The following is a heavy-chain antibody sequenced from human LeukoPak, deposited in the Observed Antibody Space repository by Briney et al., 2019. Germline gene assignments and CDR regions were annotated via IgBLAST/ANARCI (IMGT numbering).Heavy chain of an antibody. D-gene: IGHD6-13*01. V-gene: IGHV1-69*05. J-gene: IGHJ4*02. CDR1: GGTFSSYA. CDR3: ARALAAAEYYFDY. CDR2: IIPIFGTA. Sequence: SVKVSCKASGGTFSSYAISWVRQAPGQGLEWMGGIIPIFGTANYAQKFQGGVTITTDESTSTAYMELSSLRSEDTAVYYCARALAAAEYYFDYWGQGTLVTVSS.